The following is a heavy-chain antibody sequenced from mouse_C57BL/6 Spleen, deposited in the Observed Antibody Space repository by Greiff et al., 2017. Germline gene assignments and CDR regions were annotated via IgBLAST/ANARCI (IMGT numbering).Heavy chain of an antibody. CDR2: IYPGDGDT. CDR3: ARSFYSKNAMDY. Sequence: QVQLKQSGPELVKPGASVKISCKASGYAFSSSWMNWVKQRPGKGLEWIGRIYPGDGDTNYNGKFKGKATLTADKSSSTAYMQLSSLTSEDSAVYFCARSFYSKNAMDYWGQGTSVTVSS. V-gene: IGHV1-82*01. J-gene: IGHJ4*01. CDR1: GYAFSSSW. D-gene: IGHD2-5*01.